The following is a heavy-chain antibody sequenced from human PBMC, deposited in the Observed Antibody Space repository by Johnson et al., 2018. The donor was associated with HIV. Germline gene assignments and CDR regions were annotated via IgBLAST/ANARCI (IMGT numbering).Heavy chain of an antibody. CDR3: AKGQVARGAFDI. D-gene: IGHD2-15*01. CDR1: GFTFSNYG. CDR2: IWFDGNTE. V-gene: IGHV3-33*06. Sequence: QVQLVESGGGLVQPGGSLRLSCAASGFTFSNYGMHWVRQAQGKGLEWVAIIWFDGNTEYYADSVKGRFTISRDNSKNTLYLQMNSLRVEDTAVYYCAKGQVARGAFDIWGQGTMVTVSS. J-gene: IGHJ3*02.